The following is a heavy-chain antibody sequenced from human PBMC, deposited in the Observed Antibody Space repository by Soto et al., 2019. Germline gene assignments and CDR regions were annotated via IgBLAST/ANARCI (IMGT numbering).Heavy chain of an antibody. D-gene: IGHD4-4*01. CDR1: GFTFSPFW. CDR3: ARGSNHFDY. V-gene: IGHV3-74*01. CDR2: INSDGNST. J-gene: IGHJ4*02. Sequence: EVQLVESGGGLVQPGGALRLSCAASGFTFSPFWMHWVRQVPGKGPVWVSRINSDGNSTSYADSVKGRFTISRDNAKNSLYLEMIGLRAVDTGVYDCARGSNHFDYWGQGTLVTVSS.